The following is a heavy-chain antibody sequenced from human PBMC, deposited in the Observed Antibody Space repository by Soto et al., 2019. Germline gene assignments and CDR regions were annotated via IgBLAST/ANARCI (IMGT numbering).Heavy chain of an antibody. Sequence: PGGSLRLSCTASGFTFSRTGMHWVRQAPGKGLEWVAMISYDGNAKYYVDSVRGRFTISRDNSKNTLYLQMDSLRSEDTAWYYCARDYLGSGWPRIGFDVWGLGTMVTVSS. CDR3: ARDYLGSGWPRIGFDV. CDR2: ISYDGNAK. D-gene: IGHD6-25*01. V-gene: IGHV3-30*03. CDR1: GFTFSRTG. J-gene: IGHJ3*01.